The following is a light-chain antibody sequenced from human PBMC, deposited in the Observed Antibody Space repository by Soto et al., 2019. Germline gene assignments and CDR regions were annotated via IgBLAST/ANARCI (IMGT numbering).Light chain of an antibody. CDR1: NSNIGAGYT. Sequence: QPVLTQPPSVTGAPGQRVTISCTGSNSNIGAGYTVHWYQQFPGRVPKLLIYGDTNRPSGVPDRFSGSKSGTSASLAITGLQAEDDADYYCQSYDSSLPGLLFGVGTKLTVL. CDR2: GDT. J-gene: IGLJ2*01. CDR3: QSYDSSLPGLL. V-gene: IGLV1-40*01.